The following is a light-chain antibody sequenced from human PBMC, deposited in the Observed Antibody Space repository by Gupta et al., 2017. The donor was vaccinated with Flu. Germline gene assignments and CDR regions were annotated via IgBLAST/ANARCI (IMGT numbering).Light chain of an antibody. V-gene: IGLV2-11*01. CDR1: SSDVGGYNF. CDR2: DVF. CDR3: CSYAGTYTSRV. Sequence: QSVLTQPRSLSGSPGQSVTISCTGTSSDVGGYNFVSWYQQHPGKAPKLVIYDVFKRPSGVPDRFSGSKSGNTASLTISGLQTEDEADYYCCSYAGTYTSRVFGTGTKITVL. J-gene: IGLJ1*01.